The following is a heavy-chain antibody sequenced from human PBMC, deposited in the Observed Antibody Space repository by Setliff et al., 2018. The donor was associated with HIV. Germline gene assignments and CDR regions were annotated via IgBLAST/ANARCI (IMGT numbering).Heavy chain of an antibody. D-gene: IGHD6-13*01. CDR2: IYYSGNT. CDR3: ARGIAAAGGYFDY. J-gene: IGHJ4*02. V-gene: IGHV4-31*03. Sequence: SSETLSLTCTVSGGSISSGGYYWNWIRQHPGKGLEWIGYIYYSGNTYYNPSLKSRITISLDTSKNQFSLKLSPVTAADTAVYYCARGIAAAGGYFDYWGPGTLVTV. CDR1: GGSISSGGYY.